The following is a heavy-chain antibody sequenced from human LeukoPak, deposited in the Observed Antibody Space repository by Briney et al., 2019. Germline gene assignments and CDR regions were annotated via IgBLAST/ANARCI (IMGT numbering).Heavy chain of an antibody. D-gene: IGHD6-13*01. CDR2: ISGSGGST. Sequence: GGSLRLSCAASGFTFSSYAMSWVRQAPGKGLEWVSAISGSGGSTYYADSVKGRFTISRDNSKNTLYLQMNSLRAEDTAVYYCAKREGSSSWYTSYYFDYWGQGTLVTVSS. V-gene: IGHV3-23*01. CDR3: AKREGSSSWYTSYYFDY. J-gene: IGHJ4*02. CDR1: GFTFSSYA.